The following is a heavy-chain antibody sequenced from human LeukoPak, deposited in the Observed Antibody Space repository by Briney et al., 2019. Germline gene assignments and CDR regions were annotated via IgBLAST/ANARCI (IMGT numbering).Heavy chain of an antibody. CDR1: GYTFTSYY. Sequence: ASVKVSCKASGYTFTSYYMHWVRQAPGHGLEWMGIINPSGGSTSYAQKLQGRVTMTRDTSTSTVYMELSSLRSEDTAVYYCARDGVLGGFDYWGQGTLVTVSS. CDR3: ARDGVLGGFDY. D-gene: IGHD3-16*01. CDR2: INPSGGST. V-gene: IGHV1-46*01. J-gene: IGHJ4*02.